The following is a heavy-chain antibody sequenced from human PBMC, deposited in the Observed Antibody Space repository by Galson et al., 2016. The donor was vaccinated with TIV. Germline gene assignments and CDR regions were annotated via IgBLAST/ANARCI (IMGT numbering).Heavy chain of an antibody. J-gene: IGHJ4*02. D-gene: IGHD7-27*01. CDR3: VREAGEQLSD. CDR2: ITGGGTTT. CDR1: GFSFNNYA. V-gene: IGHV3-23*01. Sequence: SLRLSCAASGFSFNNYAMNWVRQAPGKGLEWVSTITGGGTTTYYADSVKGRFTISRDTAKNTLYLQMNRLRVEDTAVYYCVREAGEQLSDWGQGALVTVSS.